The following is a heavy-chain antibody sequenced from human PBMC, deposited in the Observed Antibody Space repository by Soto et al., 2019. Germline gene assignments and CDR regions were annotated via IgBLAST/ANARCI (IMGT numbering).Heavy chain of an antibody. CDR1: GFTFSTYC. CDR2: ISESSSHI. J-gene: IGHJ2*01. CDR3: ARDGSKWLKYGYFDL. V-gene: IGHV3-21*01. Sequence: EVQLVESGGGLVKPGGSLRLSCAASGFTFSTYCMNWVRQAPGRGLEWVSYISESSSHIYYGDSVRGRFIISRDNAENSVYLQMNSLRAEDTAVYYCARDGSKWLKYGYFDLWGRGTLVTVSS. D-gene: IGHD5-12*01.